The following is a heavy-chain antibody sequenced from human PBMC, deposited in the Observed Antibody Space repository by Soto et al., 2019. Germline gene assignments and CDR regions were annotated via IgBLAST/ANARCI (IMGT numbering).Heavy chain of an antibody. D-gene: IGHD3-9*01. J-gene: IGHJ4*02. CDR1: GFTVSNNY. CDR2: IYARGTT. CDR3: ARERDTTGYILRY. Sequence: EVQLVESGGGLIQPGGSLRLSCAASGFTVSNNYMTWVRQAPGRGLEWISIIYARGTTYYADSVKGRFTISRDNADNTLYLQMSSLRAEDTAMYYCARERDTTGYILRYWGQGTLVTVSS. V-gene: IGHV3-53*01.